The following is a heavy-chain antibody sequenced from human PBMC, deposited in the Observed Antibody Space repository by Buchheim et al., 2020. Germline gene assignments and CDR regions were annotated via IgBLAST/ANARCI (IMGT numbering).Heavy chain of an antibody. D-gene: IGHD2-2*01. CDR2: ISGSGGST. Sequence: EVQLLESGGGLVQPGGSLRLSCAASGFTFSSYAMSWVRQAPGKGLEWVSAISGSGGSTYYADSVKGRFTISRDNSKNTLYLQMNSLRAEDTAVYYCAKGGEYQLLSYWNYYGMDVWGQGTT. CDR1: GFTFSSYA. CDR3: AKGGEYQLLSYWNYYGMDV. V-gene: IGHV3-23*01. J-gene: IGHJ6*02.